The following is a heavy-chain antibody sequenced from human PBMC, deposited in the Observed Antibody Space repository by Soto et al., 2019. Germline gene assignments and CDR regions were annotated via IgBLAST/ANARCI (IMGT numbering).Heavy chain of an antibody. CDR2: VSHDGSKK. V-gene: IGHV3-30*18. CDR3: AKDTTSGWGGAFDY. D-gene: IGHD6-19*01. CDR1: GFTFSNYG. J-gene: IGHJ4*02. Sequence: QVQLVESGGGVVQPGRSLRLSCAASGFTFSNYGMHWVRQAPGKGLEWVAIVSHDGSKKYYKDSVKGRITISRDNSKNTLYLHMNSLRTEDTAVYYCAKDTTSGWGGAFDYWGQGALVTVSS.